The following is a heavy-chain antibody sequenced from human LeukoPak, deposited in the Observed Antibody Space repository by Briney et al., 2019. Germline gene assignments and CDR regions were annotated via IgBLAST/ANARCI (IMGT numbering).Heavy chain of an antibody. D-gene: IGHD4-23*01. J-gene: IGHJ3*02. CDR1: GYTFTGYY. V-gene: IGHV1-2*02. Sequence: ASVKVSCKASGYTFTGYYMHWVRQAPGQGLEWMGWINPNSGGTNYAQKFQGRVTMTRDTSTSTVYMELSSLRSEDTAVYYCARAGDYGGKPDAFDIWGQGTMVTVSS. CDR3: ARAGDYGGKPDAFDI. CDR2: INPNSGGT.